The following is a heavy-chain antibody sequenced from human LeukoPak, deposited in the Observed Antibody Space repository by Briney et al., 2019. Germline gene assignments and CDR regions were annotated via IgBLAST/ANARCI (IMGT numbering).Heavy chain of an antibody. CDR3: ARGLDIVVVVAATTAIDY. CDR2: IKQDGSEK. J-gene: IGHJ4*02. CDR1: GFTFSSYW. D-gene: IGHD2-15*01. Sequence: PGGSLRLSCAASGFTFSSYWMSWVRQAPGKGLEWLANIKQDGSEKYYVDSVKGRFTISRDNAKNSLYLQMNSLRAEDTAVYYCARGLDIVVVVAATTAIDYWGQGTLVTVSS. V-gene: IGHV3-7*03.